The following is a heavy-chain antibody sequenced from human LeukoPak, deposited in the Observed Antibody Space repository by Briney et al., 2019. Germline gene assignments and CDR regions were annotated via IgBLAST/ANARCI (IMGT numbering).Heavy chain of an antibody. CDR1: GYTFTGQY. Sequence: ASVKVFCKASGYTFTGQYVLWVRQAPGQGLEWMGWINPNSGGTNYAQKFQGRVTMTRDTSSSTAYMELSRLRSDDTAVYYCARESIVGATTLDYWGQGTLVTVSS. J-gene: IGHJ4*02. CDR2: INPNSGGT. D-gene: IGHD1-26*01. V-gene: IGHV1-2*02. CDR3: ARESIVGATTLDY.